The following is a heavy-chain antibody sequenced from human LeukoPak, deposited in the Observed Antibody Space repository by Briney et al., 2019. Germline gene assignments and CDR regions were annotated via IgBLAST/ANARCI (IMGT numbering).Heavy chain of an antibody. CDR1: GYTFTSYD. J-gene: IGHJ4*02. Sequence: ASVKVSCKASGYTFTSYDINWVRQATGQGLEWMGWMNPNSGNTGYAQKFQGRVTMTRNTSISTAYMELSSLRSEDTAVYYCARGSRLRLRRIHPASYYFDYWGQGTLVTVSS. D-gene: IGHD5-12*01. CDR3: ARGSRLRLRRIHPASYYFDY. CDR2: MNPNSGNT. V-gene: IGHV1-8*01.